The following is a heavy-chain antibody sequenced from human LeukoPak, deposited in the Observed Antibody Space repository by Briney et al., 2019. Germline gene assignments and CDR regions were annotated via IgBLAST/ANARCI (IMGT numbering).Heavy chain of an antibody. V-gene: IGHV7-4-1*02. CDR1: GYTFTTYG. J-gene: IGHJ4*02. Sequence: APVKVSCKASGYTFTTYGVNWVRQAPGQGLEWMGWINTDTGNPTYAQGFTGRFVFSLDTSVSTAYLQISSLKAEDTAVYYCARATAICSSTSCYRWGFDYWGQGTLVTVSS. CDR3: ARATAICSSTSCYRWGFDY. D-gene: IGHD2-2*02. CDR2: INTDTGNP.